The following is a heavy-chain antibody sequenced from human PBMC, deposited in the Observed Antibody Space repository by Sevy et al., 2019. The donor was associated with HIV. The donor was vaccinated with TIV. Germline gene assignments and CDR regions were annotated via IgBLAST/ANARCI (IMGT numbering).Heavy chain of an antibody. Sequence: GGSLRLSCAASGFTFSSYAMHWVRQAPGKGLEWVAVISYDGSNKYYADSVKGRFTISRDNSKNTLYLQMYSLRAEDTAVYYCARNFYDSSGYGERVFDYWGQGTLVTVSS. V-gene: IGHV3-30-3*01. CDR3: ARNFYDSSGYGERVFDY. CDR1: GFTFSSYA. CDR2: ISYDGSNK. D-gene: IGHD3-22*01. J-gene: IGHJ4*02.